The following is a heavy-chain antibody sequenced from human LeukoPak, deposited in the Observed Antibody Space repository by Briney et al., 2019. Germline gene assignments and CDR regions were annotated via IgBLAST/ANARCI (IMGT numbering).Heavy chain of an antibody. D-gene: IGHD3-22*01. J-gene: IGHJ3*02. Sequence: GGSLRLSCAASGFTFTSYSMNWVRQAPGKGLEWCSSISRRGTYIYYADSVKGRFTISRDNAKNSLYLQMNSLRAEDTAVYYCASPADYDSSVFDMWGQGTMVTVSS. CDR1: GFTFTSYS. CDR2: ISRRGTYI. CDR3: ASPADYDSSVFDM. V-gene: IGHV3-21*01.